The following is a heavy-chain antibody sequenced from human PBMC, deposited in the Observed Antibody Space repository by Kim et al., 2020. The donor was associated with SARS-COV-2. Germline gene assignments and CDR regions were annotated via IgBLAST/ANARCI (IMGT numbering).Heavy chain of an antibody. CDR3: AKDIVVVPAAIGVGAFDI. D-gene: IGHD2-2*02. J-gene: IGHJ3*02. CDR2: ISGSGGST. Sequence: GGSLRLSCAASGFTFSSYAMSWVRQAPGKGLEWVSAISGSGGSTYYADSVKGRFTISRDNSKNTLYLQMNSLRAEDTAVYYCAKDIVVVPAAIGVGAFDIWGQGTMVNVSS. CDR1: GFTFSSYA. V-gene: IGHV3-23*01.